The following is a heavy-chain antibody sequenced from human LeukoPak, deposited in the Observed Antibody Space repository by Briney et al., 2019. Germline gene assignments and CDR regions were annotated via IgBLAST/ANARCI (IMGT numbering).Heavy chain of an antibody. Sequence: SETLSLTCTVSGGSISSSSYYWGWIRQSPGKGLEWIGSIYFSGTTYYNPSLKSRVTMSADTSNNQFSLKLNSVTAADTAVFYCARHSSAYNYGHRPFDYWGRGTLVTVSS. V-gene: IGHV4-39*01. CDR1: GGSISSSSYY. D-gene: IGHD5-24*01. CDR2: IYFSGTT. J-gene: IGHJ4*02. CDR3: ARHSSAYNYGHRPFDY.